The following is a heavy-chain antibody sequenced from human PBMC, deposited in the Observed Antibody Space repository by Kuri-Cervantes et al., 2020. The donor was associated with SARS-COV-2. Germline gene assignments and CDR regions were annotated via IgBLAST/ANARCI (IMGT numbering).Heavy chain of an antibody. CDR2: ISSNGGST. J-gene: IGHJ3*01. D-gene: IGHD3-9*01. CDR3: AKSLADWTNDAYDA. V-gene: IGHV3-64*02. CDR1: GFTFSSYA. Sequence: GESLKISCAASGFTFSSYAMHWVRQAPGKGLEYVSAISSNGGSTYYADSVKGRFTTSRDNSKNTLYLQMGSLRADDTAVYHCAKSLADWTNDAYDAWGQGTTVTVSS.